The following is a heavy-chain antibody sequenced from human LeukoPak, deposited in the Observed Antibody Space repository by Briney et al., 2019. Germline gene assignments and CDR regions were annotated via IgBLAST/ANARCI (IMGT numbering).Heavy chain of an antibody. V-gene: IGHV4-59*12. CDR1: GGSISSYY. J-gene: IGHJ4*02. CDR2: IYYSGNT. D-gene: IGHD3-22*01. Sequence: SETLSLTCTVSGGSISSYYWSWIRQPPGKGLEWIGYIYYSGNTNYNPSLKSRVTISVDKSKNQFSLKLSSVTAADTAVYYCARDRRYYDSSGYIRGFDYWGQGTLVTVSS. CDR3: ARDRRYYDSSGYIRGFDY.